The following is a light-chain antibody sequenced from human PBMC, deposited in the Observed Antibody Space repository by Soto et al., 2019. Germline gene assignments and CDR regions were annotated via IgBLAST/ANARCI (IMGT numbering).Light chain of an antibody. CDR3: QQYGSSPTWT. CDR1: QTVTSGY. J-gene: IGKJ1*01. V-gene: IGKV3-20*01. Sequence: EIVLTQSPDTLSLSPGERATLLCRASQTVTSGYLAWYQQKPGQAPRLLIYGVSTGATGIPDRFSGSGSGTDFTLTIRRLEPEDFAVYYCQQYGSSPTWTFGQGTKVDIK. CDR2: GVS.